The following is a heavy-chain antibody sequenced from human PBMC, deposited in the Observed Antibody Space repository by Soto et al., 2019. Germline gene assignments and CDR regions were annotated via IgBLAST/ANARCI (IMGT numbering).Heavy chain of an antibody. CDR1: GYTFTSYY. V-gene: IGHV1-46*01. D-gene: IGHD3-10*01. J-gene: IGHJ4*02. CDR3: ASVRGVRGVMWDY. CDR2: INPSGGST. Sequence: QVQLVQSGAEVKKPGASVKVSCKASGYTFTSYYMHWVRQAPGQGLEWMGIINPSGGSTSYAQKFQGRVPMTRDTSTSTVYMELSSLRSEDTAVYYGASVRGVRGVMWDYWGQGTLVTVSS.